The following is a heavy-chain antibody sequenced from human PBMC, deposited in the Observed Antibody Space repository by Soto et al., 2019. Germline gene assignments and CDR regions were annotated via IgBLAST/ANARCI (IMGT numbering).Heavy chain of an antibody. V-gene: IGHV3-21*01. CDR1: GFAFNNYG. Sequence: GGSLRLSCTVSGFAFNNYGINWVRQAPGQGLEWVSSISKSDYTYYSDSVKGRFTISRDNAKNSVSLQMNTLRVEDTAVYYCAREDSIIIPAASDFWGQGALVTVSS. J-gene: IGHJ4*02. D-gene: IGHD2-2*01. CDR3: AREDSIIIPAASDF. CDR2: ISKSDYT.